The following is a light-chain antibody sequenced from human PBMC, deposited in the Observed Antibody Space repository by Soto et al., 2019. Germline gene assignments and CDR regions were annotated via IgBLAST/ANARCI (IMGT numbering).Light chain of an antibody. Sequence: DIQMTQSPSSLAASLGDRVTITCQASQDIGNYLNWFQQKPGKAPTLLIYDTSKLEIGVPSRFSGSGSGTDFALKISRVEAEDVGVYYCMQGTHWPITFGQGTRLEIK. CDR2: DTS. CDR1: QDIGNY. CDR3: MQGTHWPIT. V-gene: IGKV1-33*01. J-gene: IGKJ5*01.